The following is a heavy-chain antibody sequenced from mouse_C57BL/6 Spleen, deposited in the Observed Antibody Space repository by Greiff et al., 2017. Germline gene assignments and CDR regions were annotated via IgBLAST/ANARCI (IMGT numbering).Heavy chain of an antibody. J-gene: IGHJ3*01. CDR1: GFTFSSYG. CDR3: VGPAGNTAVATRVWFEY. V-gene: IGHV5-6*01. Sequence: EVQLVESGGDLVKPGGSLKLSCAASGFTFSSYGMSWVRQTPDKRLEWVATISSGGSYTYYPDSVKGRFTISRDNAKNTLYLQMIRLKSEDTAMYYYVGPAGNTAVATRVWFEYWGQGTLVTVSS. D-gene: IGHD1-1*01. CDR2: ISSGGSYT.